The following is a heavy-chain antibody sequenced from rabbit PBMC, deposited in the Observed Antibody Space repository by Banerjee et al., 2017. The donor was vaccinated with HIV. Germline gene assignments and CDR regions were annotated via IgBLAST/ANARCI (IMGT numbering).Heavy chain of an antibody. V-gene: IGHV1S40*01. CDR2: IDSGDGNT. CDR3: ARDLAGAIGWNFNL. CDR1: GFDLSNYYY. Sequence: QSLEESGGDLVKPGASLTLTCTASGFDLSNYYYMCWVRQAPGKGLEWIGCIDSGDGNTYYASWAKGRFTISKTSSTTVTLHLNSLTAADTATYFCARDLAGAIGWNFNLWGPGTLVTVS. J-gene: IGHJ4*01. D-gene: IGHD4-1*01.